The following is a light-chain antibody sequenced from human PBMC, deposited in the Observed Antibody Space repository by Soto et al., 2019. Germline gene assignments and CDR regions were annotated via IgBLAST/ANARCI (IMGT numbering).Light chain of an antibody. Sequence: DIQMTQSPSTLSASVGDRVTITCRASQSIDWLAWYQQKPGKAPKLLIYDASKLESGVPSRFSGSGFGTEFTLTISSLQPDDFATYYCQQFFNYPRTFGQGTKVEIK. CDR3: QQFFNYPRT. J-gene: IGKJ1*01. CDR2: DAS. CDR1: QSIDW. V-gene: IGKV1-5*01.